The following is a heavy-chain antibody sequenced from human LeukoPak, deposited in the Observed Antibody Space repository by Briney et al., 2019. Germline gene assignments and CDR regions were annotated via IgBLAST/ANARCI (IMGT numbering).Heavy chain of an antibody. CDR2: ISSSSSTI. CDR3: AREGQWELLGRGYYFDY. CDR1: GFTFSSYS. Sequence: GGSLRLSCAASGFTFSSYSMNWVRQAPGKGLEWVSYISSSSSTIYYADSVKGRFTISRDNAKHSLYLQMNSLRAEETAMYYCAREGQWELLGRGYYFDYWGQGTLVTVSS. V-gene: IGHV3-48*01. J-gene: IGHJ4*02. D-gene: IGHD1-26*01.